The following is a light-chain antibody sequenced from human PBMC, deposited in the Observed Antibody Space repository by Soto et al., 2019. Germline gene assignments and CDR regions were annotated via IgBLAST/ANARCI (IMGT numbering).Light chain of an antibody. CDR2: DAS. CDR1: QNIRSR. J-gene: IGKJ1*01. Sequence: FHIVLSPSPLSASVGDRVTITCRDSQNIRSRLAWFQQKPGKAPKLLIYDASSLESGVPQRFSGSGSGTEFTLTISYLQSEDFGTYYCQQFYNYPRTFGQGTKVDI. CDR3: QQFYNYPRT. V-gene: IGKV1-5*01.